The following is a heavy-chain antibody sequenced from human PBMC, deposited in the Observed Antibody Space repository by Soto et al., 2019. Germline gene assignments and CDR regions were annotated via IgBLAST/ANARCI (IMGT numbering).Heavy chain of an antibody. D-gene: IGHD4-17*01. J-gene: IGHJ4*02. CDR3: ARLNYGDFQLYYFDY. CDR2: IYCIGNS. V-gene: IGHV4-59*08. Sequence: QVQLQESGPGLVKPSETLSLTCTVSGGSISPYYWSWIRQPPEKGLEWIGNIYCIGNSNYNPSLKSRVTISLDTSKNQFSLKLSSVTAADTAVYYCARLNYGDFQLYYFDYWGQGTLVTVSS. CDR1: GGSISPYY.